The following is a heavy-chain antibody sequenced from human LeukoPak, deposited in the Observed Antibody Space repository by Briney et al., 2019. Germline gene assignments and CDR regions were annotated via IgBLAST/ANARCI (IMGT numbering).Heavy chain of an antibody. Sequence: GGSLRLSCAASGFTFSSFWMSWVRQAPGKGLEWVANIKQDGSEKHYVDSVKGRFTISRDNAKNSLYLQMNSLRAEDTAAYYCARRPLSSSLVYYFDYWGQGTLVTVSS. D-gene: IGHD6-13*01. CDR3: ARRPLSSSLVYYFDY. J-gene: IGHJ4*02. V-gene: IGHV3-7*01. CDR2: IKQDGSEK. CDR1: GFTFSSFW.